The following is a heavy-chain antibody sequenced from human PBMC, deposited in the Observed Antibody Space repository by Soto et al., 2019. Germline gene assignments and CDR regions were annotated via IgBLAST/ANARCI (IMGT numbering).Heavy chain of an antibody. CDR3: ARRRPTGYYNY. J-gene: IGHJ4*02. CDR2: IGGSSSYT. CDR1: GFPFSDYY. V-gene: IGHV3-11*05. D-gene: IGHD3-9*01. Sequence: QVQLVESGGGLVKPGGSLRLSCAASGFPFSDYYMSWIRQAPGKGLEWVSSIGGSSSYTNNADSVKGRFTISRDNAKNSLYLQMNSLRAEDTAVYYCARRRPTGYYNYWGQGTVVTVSA.